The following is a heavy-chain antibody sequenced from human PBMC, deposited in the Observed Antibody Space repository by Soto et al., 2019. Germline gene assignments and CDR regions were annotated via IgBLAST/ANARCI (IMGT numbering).Heavy chain of an antibody. CDR3: ARGQAAAPAMDV. CDR1: GGSISSGDYY. CDR2: ISYSGST. Sequence: SETLSLTXSVSGGSISSGDYYWTWIRQPPGKGLEWIGYISYSGSTFYSPSLKRRVTISVDRSKNQFSLKLSSVTAADTAVYYCARGQAAAPAMDVWGQGTTVTVSS. D-gene: IGHD6-13*01. V-gene: IGHV4-30-4*01. J-gene: IGHJ6*02.